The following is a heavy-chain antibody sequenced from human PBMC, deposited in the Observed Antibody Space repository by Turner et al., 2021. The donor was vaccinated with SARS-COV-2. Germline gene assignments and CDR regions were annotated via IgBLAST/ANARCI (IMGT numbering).Heavy chain of an antibody. CDR2: INPNSGGT. J-gene: IGHJ6*02. V-gene: IGHV1-2*02. Sequence: QVQLVQSGAEVKKPGASVKVSCKASGYTFTGYYMHWVRQAPGQGLEWMGWINPNSGGTNYAQKFQGRVTMTRDTSISTAYMELSRLRSDDTAVYYCASSIAVAGIFTPNYYYYALDVWGQGTTVTVSS. CDR1: GYTFTGYY. CDR3: ASSIAVAGIFTPNYYYYALDV. D-gene: IGHD6-19*01.